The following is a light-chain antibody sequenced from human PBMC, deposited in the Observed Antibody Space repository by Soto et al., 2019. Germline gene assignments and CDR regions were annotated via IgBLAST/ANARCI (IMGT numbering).Light chain of an antibody. CDR2: DAS. CDR1: QSVSGY. V-gene: IGKV3-11*01. Sequence: EIVLTQSPATLSLSPGNRATLSCRASQSVSGYLAWYQQKHGQAPRLLIYDASNRATGIPARFSGSASGTDFTLTLSSLGPEDFAVYYCQRPGNWPSTLGGGTKVEI. CDR3: QRPGNWPST. J-gene: IGKJ4*01.